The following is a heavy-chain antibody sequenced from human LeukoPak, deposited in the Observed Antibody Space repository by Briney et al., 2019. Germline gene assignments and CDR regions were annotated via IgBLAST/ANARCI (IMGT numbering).Heavy chain of an antibody. CDR1: GYTFISYG. D-gene: IGHD2-21*02. CDR2: ISVINNANT. CDR3: SREFPFCGADCFSGVFDI. Sequence: GASVKVSCKASGYTFISYGINWVRQAPGRGLEWMGWISVINNANTRYAQNFQGRLTMTTDTSTTTAYMELRSLRSDDTAVYYCSREFPFCGADCFSGVFDIWGQGTMVTVS. J-gene: IGHJ3*02. V-gene: IGHV1-18*01.